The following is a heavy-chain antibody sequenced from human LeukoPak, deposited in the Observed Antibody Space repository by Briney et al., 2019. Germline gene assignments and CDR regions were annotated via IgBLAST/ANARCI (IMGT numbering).Heavy chain of an antibody. CDR3: QSRFLEWLLDY. D-gene: IGHD3-3*01. CDR1: GGSISSGVYY. CDR2: IYYGGYT. Sequence: SETLSLTCTVSGGSISSGVYYWSWIRQPPGKGLEWIGSIYYGGYTYYNPSLKSRVTISVDTSKNQFSLKLSSVTAADTAIYYCQSRFLEWLLDYWGQGTLVTVSS. J-gene: IGHJ4*02. V-gene: IGHV4-39*01.